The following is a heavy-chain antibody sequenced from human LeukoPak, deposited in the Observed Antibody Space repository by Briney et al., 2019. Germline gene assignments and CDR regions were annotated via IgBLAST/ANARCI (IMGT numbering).Heavy chain of an antibody. CDR1: GFTFSSYA. D-gene: IGHD2-2*02. CDR2: INHSGST. J-gene: IGHJ6*02. Sequence: PGGSLRLSCAASGFTFSSYAMSWVRQPPGKGLEWIGEINHSGSTNYNPSLKSRVTISVDTSKNQFSLKLSSVTAADTAVYCCARIGYCSSTSCYTTDVWGQGTTVTVSS. CDR3: ARIGYCSSTSCYTTDV. V-gene: IGHV4-34*08.